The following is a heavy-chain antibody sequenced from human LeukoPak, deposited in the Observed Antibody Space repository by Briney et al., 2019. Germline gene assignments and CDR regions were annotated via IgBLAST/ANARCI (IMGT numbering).Heavy chain of an antibody. Sequence: GGSLRLSCAASGFTFSSYWMTWVRQAPGKGLEWVTNINQDGGGKYYVDSVKGRFTISRDNAKNSLYLQMNSLRAEDTALYYCAKAKGLWFAPEWFDPWGQGTLVTVSS. CDR3: AKAKGLWFAPEWFDP. CDR1: GFTFSSYW. D-gene: IGHD3-10*01. CDR2: INQDGGGK. J-gene: IGHJ5*02. V-gene: IGHV3-7*03.